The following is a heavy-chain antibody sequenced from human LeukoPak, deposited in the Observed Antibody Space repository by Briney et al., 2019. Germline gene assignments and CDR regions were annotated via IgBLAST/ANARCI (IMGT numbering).Heavy chain of an antibody. Sequence: GGSLRLSCVASGFTFRSYWMHWVRHAPGKGLVWVSRVNGDGSRTNYADSLKGRFTISRDNNRNTVDLQMNSLRVEDTAVYYCVRDREYGSGWYFDSWGQGTGVTVSS. D-gene: IGHD6-19*01. J-gene: IGHJ4*02. V-gene: IGHV3-74*01. CDR1: GFTFRSYW. CDR2: VNGDGSRT. CDR3: VRDREYGSGWYFDS.